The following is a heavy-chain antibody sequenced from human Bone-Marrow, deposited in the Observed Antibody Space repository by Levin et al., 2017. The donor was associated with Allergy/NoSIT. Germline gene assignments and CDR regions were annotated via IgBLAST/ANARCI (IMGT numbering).Heavy chain of an antibody. V-gene: IGHV4-59*01. CDR1: GGSITTYY. D-gene: IGHD3-22*01. CDR2: IYHSGYT. Sequence: SQTLSLPCTVSGGSITTYYWSWIRRPPGKGLEWIGYIYHSGYTNYNPSLRSRVTLSADTSKNHFSLKLRSVTAADTAVYYCARLEYDSSGYWSDAFDIWGQGTMVTVSS. J-gene: IGHJ3*02. CDR3: ARLEYDSSGYWSDAFDI.